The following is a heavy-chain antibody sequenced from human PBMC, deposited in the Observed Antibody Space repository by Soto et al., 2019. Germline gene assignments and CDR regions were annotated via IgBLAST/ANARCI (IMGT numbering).Heavy chain of an antibody. CDR3: ARDRGQQLADAFDI. V-gene: IGHV4-31*03. Sequence: PSETPSLTCTVSGGSISSGGYYWSWIRQHPGKGLEWIGYIYYSGSTYYNPSLKSRVTISVDTSKNQFSLKLSSVTAADTAVYYCARDRGQQLADAFDIWGQGTMVTVSS. CDR2: IYYSGST. D-gene: IGHD6-13*01. CDR1: GGSISSGGYY. J-gene: IGHJ3*02.